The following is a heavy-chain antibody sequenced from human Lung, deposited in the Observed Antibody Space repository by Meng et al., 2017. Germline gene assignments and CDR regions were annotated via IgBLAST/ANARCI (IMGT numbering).Heavy chain of an antibody. D-gene: IGHD2-21*01. Sequence: QLQESGPGLVKLSGTLSLTCAVSGGSISSDNWWSWVRQPPGKGLEWIGEIYHSGSTNYNPSLKSRITVSVDKPKNQFSLTLSSVTAADTAVYYCTKNDFYCLGYWGQGTLVTVSS. J-gene: IGHJ4*02. V-gene: IGHV4-4*02. CDR1: GGSISSDNW. CDR3: TKNDFYCLGY. CDR2: IYHSGST.